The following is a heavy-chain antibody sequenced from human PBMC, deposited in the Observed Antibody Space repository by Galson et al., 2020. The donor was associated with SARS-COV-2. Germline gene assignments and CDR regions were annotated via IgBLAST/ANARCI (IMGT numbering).Heavy chain of an antibody. J-gene: IGHJ6*02. Sequence: ASVKVSCKASGYTFNSYGVSWVRQAPGQGLEWMGWISTFNGNTIYAQKLQGRVTMTTDTSTSTAYMELRSLRSDDTAVYYCAREVGANYKYGMDVWGQGTTVTVSS. CDR2: ISTFNGNT. CDR1: GYTFNSYG. D-gene: IGHD1-26*01. V-gene: IGHV1-18*01. CDR3: AREVGANYKYGMDV.